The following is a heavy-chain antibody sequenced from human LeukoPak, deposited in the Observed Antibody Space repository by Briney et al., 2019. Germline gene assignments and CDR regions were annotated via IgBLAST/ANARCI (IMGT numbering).Heavy chain of an antibody. V-gene: IGHV3-7*01. D-gene: IGHD6-19*01. J-gene: IGHJ3*02. Sequence: GGSLRLSCAASGFTFSNAWMSWVRQAPGKGLEWVAHIKQDGSEKYHVDSVKGRFTISRDNAKNSLYLQMNSLRVEDTAVYHCASGWYTAASDIWGQGTMVTVSS. CDR3: ASGWYTAASDI. CDR2: IKQDGSEK. CDR1: GFTFSNAW.